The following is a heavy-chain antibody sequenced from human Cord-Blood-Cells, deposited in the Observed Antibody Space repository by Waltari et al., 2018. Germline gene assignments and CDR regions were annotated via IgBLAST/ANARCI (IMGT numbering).Heavy chain of an antibody. CDR1: GYTFTDYY. CDR3: ARDGVRYSSSSGAFDI. J-gene: IGHJ3*02. V-gene: IGHV1-2*04. CDR2: INPNSGGT. Sequence: VQLVQSGAEVKKPGATVKISCKVSGYTFTDYYMHWVRQAPGQGLEWMGWINPNSGGTNYAQKLQGWVTMTRDTSISTAYMELSRLRSDDTAVYYCARDGVRYSSSSGAFDIWGQGTMVTVSS. D-gene: IGHD6-6*01.